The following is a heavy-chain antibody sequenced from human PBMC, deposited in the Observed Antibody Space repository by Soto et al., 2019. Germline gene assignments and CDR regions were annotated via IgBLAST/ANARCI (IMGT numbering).Heavy chain of an antibody. CDR2: ISTYDGHT. CDR3: ARDNSIGAGFGELSN. D-gene: IGHD3-10*01. J-gene: IGHJ4*02. CDR1: GYTFNNYG. V-gene: IGHV1-18*01. Sequence: QVQLVQSGAEVKKPGASVKVSCKASGYTFNNYGVSWVRQAPGQGLEWMGWISTYDGHTKYAQNVQGRVSMTTETSASTAYMELRCLRSDDTAVYYCARDNSIGAGFGELSNWGQGTLVTVSS.